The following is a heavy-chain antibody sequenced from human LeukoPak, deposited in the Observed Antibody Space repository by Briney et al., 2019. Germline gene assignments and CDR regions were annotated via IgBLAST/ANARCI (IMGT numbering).Heavy chain of an antibody. CDR2: IIPIFGTA. V-gene: IGHV1-69*05. CDR3: ARLYGDYAEDY. J-gene: IGHJ4*02. CDR1: GGTFSSYA. Sequence: SVKVSCKASGGTFSSYAISWVRQAPGQGLEWMGGIIPIFGTANYAQKFQGRVTITTDESTSTAYMELSSLGSEDTAVYYCARLYGDYAEDYWGQGTLVTVSS. D-gene: IGHD4-17*01.